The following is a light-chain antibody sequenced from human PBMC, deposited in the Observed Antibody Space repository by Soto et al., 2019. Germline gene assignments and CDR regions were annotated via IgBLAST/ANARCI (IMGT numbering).Light chain of an antibody. V-gene: IGKV3-20*01. CDR1: QSVSNND. CDR2: GAS. Sequence: EMVLTQSPGTLSMSPGERANLSCRASQSVSNNDLAWYQQKPGQAPRLLIYGASNKATGIPDRVSGSGSGTDLTLTRSGLVLVGFGVEYCQRKGISGTFGQGTKVELK. CDR3: QRKGISGT. J-gene: IGKJ1*01.